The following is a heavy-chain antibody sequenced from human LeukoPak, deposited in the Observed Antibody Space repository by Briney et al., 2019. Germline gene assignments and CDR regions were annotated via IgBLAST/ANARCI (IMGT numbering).Heavy chain of an antibody. CDR2: IYYRGST. J-gene: IGHJ4*02. CDR1: GGSISSHY. D-gene: IGHD3-22*01. Sequence: PSETLSLTCTVSGGSISSHYWSWIRQPPGKGLEWIGYIYYRGSTNYNPSLKSRVTISVDASKNQFSLKLSSVTAADTAVYYCARTAYYDSSGYSGTHFDYWGQGTLVTVSS. CDR3: ARTAYYDSSGYSGTHFDY. V-gene: IGHV4-59*11.